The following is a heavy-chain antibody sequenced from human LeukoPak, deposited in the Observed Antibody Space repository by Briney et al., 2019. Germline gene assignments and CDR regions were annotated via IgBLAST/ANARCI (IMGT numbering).Heavy chain of an antibody. Sequence: GGCLRLSCAASGFTFSTYYMSWVRQAPGKGLEWVANIKQDGSEKKYVDSVKGRFTISRDNAKNSLYLQMNSLRVEDTALYYCARDCWGIKVMDGFDNWGQGTLVTVSS. CDR1: GFTFSTYY. CDR2: IKQDGSEK. D-gene: IGHD2-8*01. J-gene: IGHJ4*02. CDR3: ARDCWGIKVMDGFDN. V-gene: IGHV3-7*01.